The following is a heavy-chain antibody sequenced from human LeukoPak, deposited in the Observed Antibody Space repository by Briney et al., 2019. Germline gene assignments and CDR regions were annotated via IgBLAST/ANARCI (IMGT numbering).Heavy chain of an antibody. J-gene: IGHJ5*01. CDR1: GFTFSSHD. V-gene: IGHV3-13*04. D-gene: IGHD7-27*01. Sequence: GGSLRLSCAASGFTFSSHDMHRVRQAAGKGLEWVSGFIPAGDRYYAESVKGRFTISRESAKSSLYLQMNSLRVGDTAVYYCVRGGVWGLSSNWLESWGQGILVTVSS. CDR2: FIPAGDR. CDR3: VRGGVWGLSSNWLES.